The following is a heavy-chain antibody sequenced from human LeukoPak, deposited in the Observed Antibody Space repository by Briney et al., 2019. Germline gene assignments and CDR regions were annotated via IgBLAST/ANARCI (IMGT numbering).Heavy chain of an antibody. D-gene: IGHD5-18*01. J-gene: IGHJ4*02. CDR3: ARDHQPFTA. Sequence: GDSLRLSCAASGFTFGIYWMSWVRQAPGKGLEWVANINVDACEKNYVDSVKGRFTISRDNAKNSLYLQMNSLRAEDTAVYYCARDHQPFTAWGQGTLVAV. CDR2: INVDACEK. V-gene: IGHV3-7*04. CDR1: GFTFGIYW.